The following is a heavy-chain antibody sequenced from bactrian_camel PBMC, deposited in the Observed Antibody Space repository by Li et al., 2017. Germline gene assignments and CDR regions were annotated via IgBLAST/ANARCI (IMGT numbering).Heavy chain of an antibody. CDR2: IDTGDGST. V-gene: IGHV3S40*01. CDR1: GYTFNTY. CDR3: TADFTGIGWTHDY. Sequence: VQLVESGGGSALAGGSVRLSCAASGYTFNTYSWFRQAPGQEREGVAAIDTGDGSTYYLNSVQGRFTASRDNTKNTLYLQMSDLKPEDTAVYYCTADFTGIGWTHDYWGQGTQVTVS. J-gene: IGHJ4*01. D-gene: IGHD1*01.